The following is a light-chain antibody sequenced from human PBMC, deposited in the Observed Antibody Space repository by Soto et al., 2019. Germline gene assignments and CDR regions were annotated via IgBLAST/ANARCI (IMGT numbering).Light chain of an antibody. J-gene: IGKJ4*01. CDR1: QDISNW. CDR3: QQANSFPPT. V-gene: IGKV1-12*01. CDR2: AAS. Sequence: DIQMTQSPSSVSASVGDRVTITCRASQDISNWLAWYQQKPGKVPKFLIYAASTLQSGVPSRFSGSGSGTSFTLTISSLQPEDFATYYCQQANSFPPTFGGGTKVEMK.